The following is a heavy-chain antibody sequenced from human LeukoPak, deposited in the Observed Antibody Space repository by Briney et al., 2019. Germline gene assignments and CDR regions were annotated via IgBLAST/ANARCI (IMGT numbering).Heavy chain of an antibody. J-gene: IGHJ3*02. Sequence: GASVKVSCKASGYTFTGYYMHWVRQAPGQGLEWMGWINPNSGGTNYAQKFQGRVTMTRDASISTAYMELSRLRSDDTAVYYCARRGQYYYDSRAFDIWGQGTMVTVSS. CDR2: INPNSGGT. CDR1: GYTFTGYY. D-gene: IGHD3-22*01. V-gene: IGHV1-2*02. CDR3: ARRGQYYYDSRAFDI.